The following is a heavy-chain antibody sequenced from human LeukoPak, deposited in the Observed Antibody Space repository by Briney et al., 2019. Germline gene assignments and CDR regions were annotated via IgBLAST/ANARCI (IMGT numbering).Heavy chain of an antibody. J-gene: IGHJ6*03. CDR1: GFTVSSNY. V-gene: IGHV3-11*04. CDR3: ARVVYDFWSGIYYYMDV. CDR2: ISSSGSTI. D-gene: IGHD3-3*01. Sequence: AGGSLRLSCAASGFTVSSNYVSWIRQAPGKGLEWVSYISSSGSTIYYADSVKGRFTISRDNAKNSLYLQMNSLRAEDTAVYYCARVVYDFWSGIYYYMDVWGKGTTVTVSS.